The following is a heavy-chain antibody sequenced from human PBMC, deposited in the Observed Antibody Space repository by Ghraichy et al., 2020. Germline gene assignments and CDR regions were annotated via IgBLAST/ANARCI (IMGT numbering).Heavy chain of an antibody. V-gene: IGHV3-9*01. CDR3: AKDINAKRANLFYGMDV. CDR2: ISWNSGSI. Sequence: GGSLRLSCEASGFTFDDYAMHWVRQAPGKGLEWVSGISWNSGSIGYAEAVKGRFTISRDNVKNSLHLQMNSLRAEDTALYYCAKDINAKRANLFYGMDVWGQGTTVTVSS. J-gene: IGHJ6*02. CDR1: GFTFDDYA.